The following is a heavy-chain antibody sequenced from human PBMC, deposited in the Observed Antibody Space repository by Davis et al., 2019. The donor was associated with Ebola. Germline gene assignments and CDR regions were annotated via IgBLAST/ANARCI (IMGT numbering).Heavy chain of an antibody. J-gene: IGHJ4*02. Sequence: GESLKISCAASGFTFSSYGMHWVRQAPGKGLEWVAVISYDGSNKYYADSVKGRFTISRDNSKNTLYLQMNSLRAEDTAVYYCARDIAARPIDYWGQGTLVTVSS. CDR2: ISYDGSNK. CDR3: ARDIAARPIDY. V-gene: IGHV3-30*03. CDR1: GFTFSSYG. D-gene: IGHD6-6*01.